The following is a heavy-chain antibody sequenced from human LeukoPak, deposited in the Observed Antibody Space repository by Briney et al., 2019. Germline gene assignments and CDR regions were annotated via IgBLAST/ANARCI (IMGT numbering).Heavy chain of an antibody. J-gene: IGHJ4*02. CDR2: IYYSGST. D-gene: IGHD6-13*01. Sequence: PSETLSPTCTVSGGSISSYYWSWIRQPPGKGLEWIGYIYYSGSTNYDPSLKSRVTISVDTSKNQFSLKLSSVTGADTAVYYCERGRDYSSSWYYFDYWGQGTLVTVSS. CDR3: ERGRDYSSSWYYFDY. CDR1: GGSISSYY. V-gene: IGHV4-59*08.